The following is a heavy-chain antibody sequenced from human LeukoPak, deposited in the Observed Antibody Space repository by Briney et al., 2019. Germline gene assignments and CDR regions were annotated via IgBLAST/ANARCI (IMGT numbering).Heavy chain of an antibody. Sequence: GGSLRLSCAASGFTFSSYWMSWVRQAPGKGLEWVANIKQDGSEKYYVDSVKGRFTISRDNAKNSLYLQMNSLRAEDTAVYYCARKHYGSGSYFLDYWGQGTLVTVSS. CDR2: IKQDGSEK. CDR1: GFTFSSYW. D-gene: IGHD3-10*01. J-gene: IGHJ4*02. V-gene: IGHV3-7*03. CDR3: ARKHYGSGSYFLDY.